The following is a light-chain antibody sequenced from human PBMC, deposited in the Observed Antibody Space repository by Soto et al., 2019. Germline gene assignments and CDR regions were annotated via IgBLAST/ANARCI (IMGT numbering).Light chain of an antibody. CDR1: QGIGIT. CDR2: GAS. J-gene: IGKJ4*01. Sequence: IVMTQSPATLSVSPGERVTLSCRASQGIGITLAWYQQKPGQTPRLLIYGASTRATGIPARFSGSGSGTEVTLTISSLQSEDSAVYYCQRYNDWPLTFGGGTKVEIK. CDR3: QRYNDWPLT. V-gene: IGKV3-15*01.